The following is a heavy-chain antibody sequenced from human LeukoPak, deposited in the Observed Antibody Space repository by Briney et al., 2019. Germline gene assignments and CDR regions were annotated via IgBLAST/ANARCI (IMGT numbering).Heavy chain of an antibody. CDR1: GFTFDDYA. CDR3: AKDRAPDSGSYQVLDY. CDR2: ISWNSGSI. Sequence: GGSLRLSCAASGFTFDDYAMHWVRQAPGKGLEWVSGISWNSGSIGYADSVKGQFTISRDNAKNSLYLQMNSLRAEDTALYYCAKDRAPDSGSYQVLDYWGQGTLVTVSS. J-gene: IGHJ4*02. D-gene: IGHD1-26*01. V-gene: IGHV3-9*01.